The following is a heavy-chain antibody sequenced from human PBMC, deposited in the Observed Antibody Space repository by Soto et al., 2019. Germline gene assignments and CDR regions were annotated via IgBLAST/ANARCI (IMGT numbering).Heavy chain of an antibody. CDR1: GGSFSGYY. CDR2: INHSGST. J-gene: IGHJ4*02. V-gene: IGHV4-34*01. CDR3: ARDGYYDFWSGPFDY. Sequence: SETLSVTCAVYGGSFSGYYWSWIRQPPGKGLEWIGEINHSGSTNYNPSLKSRVTISVDTSKNQFSLKLSSVTAADTAVYYCARDGYYDFWSGPFDYWGQGTLVTVSS. D-gene: IGHD3-3*01.